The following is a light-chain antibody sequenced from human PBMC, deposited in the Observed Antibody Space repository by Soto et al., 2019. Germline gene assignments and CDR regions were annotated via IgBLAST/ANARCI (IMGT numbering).Light chain of an antibody. CDR2: AAS. CDR1: QSISSY. CDR3: QQNSSTPLT. V-gene: IGKV1-39*01. J-gene: IGKJ4*02. Sequence: IKMTQSPSSLSAAVGDRVSIACRASQSISSYLNWYQQKPGKAPKLLIYAASSLQSGVPSRFSGSGSGTDFTLTISSLQPEDFATYYCQQNSSTPLTFGGGTKV.